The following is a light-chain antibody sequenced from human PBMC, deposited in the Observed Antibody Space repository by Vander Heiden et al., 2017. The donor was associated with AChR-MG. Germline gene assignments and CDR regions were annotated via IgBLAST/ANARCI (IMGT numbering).Light chain of an antibody. Sequence: DIQMTQSPSSLSASVGSRVTITCRAPPRISNYLAWYQQKPGKVPKLLIYAASTLLSGVPSRFSGSGSGTDFTLTISSLQPEDVAAYYCQKDNSAPLTFGGGTKVEIK. J-gene: IGKJ4*01. CDR2: AAS. V-gene: IGKV1-27*01. CDR3: QKDNSAPLT. CDR1: PRISNY.